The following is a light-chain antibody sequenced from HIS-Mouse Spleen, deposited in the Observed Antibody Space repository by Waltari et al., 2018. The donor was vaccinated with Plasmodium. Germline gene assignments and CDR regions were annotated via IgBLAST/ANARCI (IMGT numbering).Light chain of an antibody. V-gene: IGLV3-10*01. Sequence: SYELTQPPSVSVSPGQTARITCSGDALPKKYAYWYQQKSGQAPVVVIYEDSKRPSGIPGVFSGSSSGTMATLTISGAQVEDEADYYCYSTDSSGNHRVFGGGTKLTVL. CDR2: EDS. CDR3: YSTDSSGNHRV. CDR1: ALPKKY. J-gene: IGLJ3*02.